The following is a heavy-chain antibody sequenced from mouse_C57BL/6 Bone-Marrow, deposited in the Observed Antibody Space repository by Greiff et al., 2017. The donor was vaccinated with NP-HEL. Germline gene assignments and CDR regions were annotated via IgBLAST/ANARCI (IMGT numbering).Heavy chain of an antibody. CDR1: GFTFSSYA. CDR2: ISDGGRYT. CDR3: ARERLRRSFAY. Sequence: EVQLQESGGGLVKPGGSLKLSCAAAGFTFSSYAMSWVRQTPEKRLEWVATISDGGRYTYYPDNVKGRFTISRDNAKNNLYLQMSHLKSEDTAMYYCARERLRRSFAYWGQGTLVTVSA. J-gene: IGHJ3*01. V-gene: IGHV5-4*01. D-gene: IGHD2-4*01.